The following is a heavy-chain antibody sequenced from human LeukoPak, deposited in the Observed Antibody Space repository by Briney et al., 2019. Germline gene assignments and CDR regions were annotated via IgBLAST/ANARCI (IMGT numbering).Heavy chain of an antibody. Sequence: SETLSLTCTVSGGSISSYYWSWIRQPPGKGLEWIEYIYYSGSTNYNPSLKSRVTISVDTSKNQFSLKLSSVTAADTAVYYCARDVGYSYDFDYYYMDVWGKGTTVTVSS. V-gene: IGHV4-59*01. D-gene: IGHD5-18*01. CDR2: IYYSGST. J-gene: IGHJ6*03. CDR3: ARDVGYSYDFDYYYMDV. CDR1: GGSISSYY.